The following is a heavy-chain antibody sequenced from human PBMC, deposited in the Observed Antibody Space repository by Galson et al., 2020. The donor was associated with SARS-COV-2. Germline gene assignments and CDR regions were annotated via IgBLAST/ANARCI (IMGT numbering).Heavy chain of an antibody. CDR2: IYYSGST. V-gene: IGHV4-31*03. J-gene: IGHJ3*02. D-gene: IGHD3-3*01. CDR1: GGSISSGGYY. Sequence: SETLSLTCTVSGGSISSGGYYWSWIRQHPGKGLEWIGYIYYSGSTYYNPSLKSRVTISVDTSKNQFSLKLSSVTAADTAVYYCVRDPATIFGVVSAFDIWGQGTMVTVSS. CDR3: VRDPATIFGVVSAFDI.